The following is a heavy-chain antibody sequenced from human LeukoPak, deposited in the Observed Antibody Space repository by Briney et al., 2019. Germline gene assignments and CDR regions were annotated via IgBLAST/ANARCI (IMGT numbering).Heavy chain of an antibody. J-gene: IGHJ4*02. D-gene: IGHD6-6*01. CDR3: ASSSSSPGFLAY. CDR2: IYYSGST. V-gene: IGHV4-59*11. Sequence: SETLSLTCTVSGGSISSHYWSWIRQPPGKGLEWIGYIYYSGSTNYNPSLKSRVTISVDTSKNQFSLKLSSVTAADMAVYYCASSSSSPGFLAYWGQGTLVTVSS. CDR1: GGSISSHY.